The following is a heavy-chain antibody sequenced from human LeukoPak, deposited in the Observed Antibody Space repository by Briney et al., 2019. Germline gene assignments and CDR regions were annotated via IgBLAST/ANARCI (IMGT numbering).Heavy chain of an antibody. Sequence: ASVKVSCRASGYTFIDYYIHWVRQAPGQGLEWMGRINPNSGGTNYAQKFQGRVTMTRDTSISTAYMELSRLRSDDTAVYYCASTGIADDAFDIWGQGTMVTVSS. J-gene: IGHJ3*02. CDR2: INPNSGGT. CDR3: ASTGIADDAFDI. V-gene: IGHV1-2*06. D-gene: IGHD6-13*01. CDR1: GYTFIDYY.